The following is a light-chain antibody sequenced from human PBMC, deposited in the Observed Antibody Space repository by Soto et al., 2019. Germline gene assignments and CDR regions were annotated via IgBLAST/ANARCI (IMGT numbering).Light chain of an antibody. J-gene: IGLJ2*01. CDR3: SSYTSSSTV. Sequence: QSVLTQPASVSGSPGQSITISCTGTSSDVGGYNYVSWYQQHPGKAPKLMIYEVSNRPSGVSNRFSGSKSGNTASLTISELQAEDEAEYYCSSYTSSSTVFGGGTKVTVL. CDR1: SSDVGGYNY. CDR2: EVS. V-gene: IGLV2-14*01.